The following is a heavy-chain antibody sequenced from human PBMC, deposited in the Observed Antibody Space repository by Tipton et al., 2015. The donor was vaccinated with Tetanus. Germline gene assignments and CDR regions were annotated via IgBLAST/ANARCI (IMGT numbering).Heavy chain of an antibody. CDR2: IYYSGST. V-gene: IGHV4-31*03. J-gene: IGHJ4*02. D-gene: IGHD3-16*01. CDR3: ARWGPGVTTWGFDF. Sequence: TLSLTCTVSGGSITSGGYYWSWIRQHPGKGLEWIGDIYYSGSTYYNPSLKSRVTISVDTSKNQFPLKLNSVTAADTAVYFCARWGPGVTTWGFDFWGQGTLVTVSS. CDR1: GGSITSGGYY.